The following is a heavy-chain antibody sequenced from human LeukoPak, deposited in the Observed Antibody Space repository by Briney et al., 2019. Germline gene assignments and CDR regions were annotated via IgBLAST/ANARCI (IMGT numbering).Heavy chain of an antibody. CDR2: ISSSGSTI. CDR3: AKDAVVGSQNYYYMDV. V-gene: IGHV3-48*03. CDR1: GFTFSSYE. D-gene: IGHD2-15*01. J-gene: IGHJ6*03. Sequence: GGSLRLSCAASGFTFSSYEMNWVRQAPGKGLEWVSYISSSGSTIYYADSVKGRFTISRDNAKNSLYLQMNSLRAEDTALYYCAKDAVVGSQNYYYMDVWGKGTTVTISS.